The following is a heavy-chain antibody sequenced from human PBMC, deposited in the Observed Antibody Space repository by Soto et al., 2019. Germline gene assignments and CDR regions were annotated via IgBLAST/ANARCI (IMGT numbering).Heavy chain of an antibody. D-gene: IGHD1-26*01. CDR2: ISGSGGST. CDR3: AKFRWEQLGVFDY. V-gene: IGHV3-23*01. CDR1: GFTFSSYA. Sequence: EVQLLESGGGLVQPGGSLRLSCAASGFTFSSYAMSWVRQAPGKGLEWVSAISGSGGSTYYADSVKGRFTISRDNSKNTLYLQMTSLRAEDTAVYYCAKFRWEQLGVFDYWGQGTLVTVSS. J-gene: IGHJ4*02.